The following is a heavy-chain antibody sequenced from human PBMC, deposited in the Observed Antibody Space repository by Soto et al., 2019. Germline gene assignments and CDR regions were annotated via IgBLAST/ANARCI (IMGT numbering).Heavy chain of an antibody. CDR1: GFTFSDHY. J-gene: IGHJ6*02. CDR2: TRNKANSYTT. V-gene: IGHV3-72*01. CDR3: AREISGSYYYYGMDV. Sequence: GGSLRLSCAASGFTFSDHYMDWVRQAPGKGLEWVGRTRNKANSYTTEYAASVKGRFTISRDDSKNSLYLQMNSLKTEDTAVYYCAREISGSYYYYGMDVWGQGTTVTVSS. D-gene: IGHD1-26*01.